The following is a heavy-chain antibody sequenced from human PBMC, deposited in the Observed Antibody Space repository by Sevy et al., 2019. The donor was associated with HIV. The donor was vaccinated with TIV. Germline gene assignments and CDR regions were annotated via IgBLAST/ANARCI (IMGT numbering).Heavy chain of an antibody. CDR3: ARDTVYPQDTIFGVVLYGMDV. Sequence: ASVKVSCKASGGTFSSYAISWVRQAPGQGLEWMGGIIPIFGTANYAQKFQGRVTITADESTSTAYMELSSLRSEDTAVYYCARDTVYPQDTIFGVVLYGMDVWGQGTTVTVSS. V-gene: IGHV1-69*13. D-gene: IGHD3-3*01. CDR1: GGTFSSYA. CDR2: IIPIFGTA. J-gene: IGHJ6*02.